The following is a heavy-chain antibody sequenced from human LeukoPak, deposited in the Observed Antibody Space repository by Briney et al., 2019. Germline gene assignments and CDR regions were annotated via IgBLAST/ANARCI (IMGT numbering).Heavy chain of an antibody. J-gene: IGHJ4*02. CDR2: ISSSSSTI. D-gene: IGHD3-22*01. Sequence: PGGSLRLSCAASGFTFSSYSMNWVRQAPGKGLEWVSYISSSSSTIYYADSVKGRFTISRDNAKNSLYLQMNSLRAEDTAVYYCARSDYDSSGYYQLFDYWGQGTLVTVSS. CDR1: GFTFSSYS. V-gene: IGHV3-48*01. CDR3: ARSDYDSSGYYQLFDY.